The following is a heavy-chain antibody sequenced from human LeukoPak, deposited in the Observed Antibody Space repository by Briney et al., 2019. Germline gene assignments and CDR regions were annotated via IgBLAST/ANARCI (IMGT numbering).Heavy chain of an antibody. CDR2: IYYSGST. Sequence: SETLSLTCTVSGGSISSYYWSWIRQPPGKGLEWIGYIYYSGSTNYNPSLKSRVTISVDTSKNQFSLKLSSVTAADTAVYYCARLPYYYGSGRSYYYGMDVWAKGPRSPSP. CDR1: GGSISSYY. J-gene: IGHJ6*02. V-gene: IGHV4-59*08. D-gene: IGHD3-10*01. CDR3: ARLPYYYGSGRSYYYGMDV.